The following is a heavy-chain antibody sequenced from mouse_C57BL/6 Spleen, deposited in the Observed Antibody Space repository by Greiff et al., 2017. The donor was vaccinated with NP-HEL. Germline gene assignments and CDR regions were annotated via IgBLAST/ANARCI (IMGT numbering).Heavy chain of an antibody. CDR3: ARDYYGSSYGRGYYAMDY. V-gene: IGHV2-2*01. CDR1: GFSLTSYG. Sequence: VKLVESGPGLVQPSQSLSITCTVSGFSLTSYGVHWVRQSPGKGLEWLGVIWSGGSTDYNAAFISRLSISKDNSKSQVFFKMNSLQADDTAIYYCARDYYGSSYGRGYYAMDYWGQGTSVTVSS. D-gene: IGHD1-1*01. CDR2: IWSGGST. J-gene: IGHJ4*01.